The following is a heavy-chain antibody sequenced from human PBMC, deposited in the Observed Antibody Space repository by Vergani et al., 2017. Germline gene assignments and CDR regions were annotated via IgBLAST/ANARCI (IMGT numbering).Heavy chain of an antibody. V-gene: IGHV4-59*11. CDR1: GGSISSHY. CDR3: ARSYDFWSGYSYYFDY. Sequence: QVQLQQWGPGLVKPSETLSLTCTVSGGSISSHYWSWIRQPPGKGLEWIGYIYYSGSTNYNPSLKSRVTISVDTSKNQFSLKLSSVTAADTAVYYCARSYDFWSGYSYYFDYWGQGTLVTVSS. D-gene: IGHD3-3*01. J-gene: IGHJ4*02. CDR2: IYYSGST.